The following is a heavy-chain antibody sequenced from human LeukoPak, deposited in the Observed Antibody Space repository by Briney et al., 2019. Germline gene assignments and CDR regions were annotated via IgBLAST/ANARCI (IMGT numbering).Heavy chain of an antibody. CDR2: INHSGST. D-gene: IGHD6-13*01. Sequence: SETLSLTCAVYGGSFSGYYWSWIRQPPGKGLEWIGEINHSGSTNYNPSLKSRVTISVDTSKNQFSLKLSSVTAADTAVYYCARSASLYSSSWYVMGARYSYGTRFDYWGQGTLVTVSS. CDR1: GGSFSGYY. CDR3: ARSASLYSSSWYVMGARYSYGTRFDY. V-gene: IGHV4-34*01. J-gene: IGHJ4*02.